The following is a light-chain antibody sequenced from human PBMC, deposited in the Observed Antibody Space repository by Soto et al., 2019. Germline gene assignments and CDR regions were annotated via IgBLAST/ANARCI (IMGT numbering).Light chain of an antibody. CDR1: QSVSNNY. V-gene: IGKV3-20*01. Sequence: EVVLTQSPGTLSLSPGERATLSCRASQSVSNNYFAWYQQKPGQAPRLLIFGSSDRATGIPDRFSGSGSGTDFTLTISRREPEDFAVYFCHQYGSSPPYTFGQGTKLEIK. CDR3: HQYGSSPPYT. CDR2: GSS. J-gene: IGKJ2*01.